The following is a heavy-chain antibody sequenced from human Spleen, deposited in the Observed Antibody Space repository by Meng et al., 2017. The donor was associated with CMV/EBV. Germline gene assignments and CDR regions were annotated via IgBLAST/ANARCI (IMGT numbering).Heavy chain of an antibody. D-gene: IGHD3-3*01. J-gene: IGHJ6*02. CDR3: ARDKVWDFWSGYYEFGLPFYYYGMDV. CDR2: INPKRGGT. Sequence: ASVNGSCKASGYTFTGYYMHWVRQAPGQGLEWMGWINPKRGGTNYAQKLQGRVTMTTDTSTSTAYMELKSLRSDDTAGYYCARDKVWDFWSGYYEFGLPFYYYGMDVWGQGTTVTVSS. CDR1: GYTFTGYY. V-gene: IGHV1-2*02.